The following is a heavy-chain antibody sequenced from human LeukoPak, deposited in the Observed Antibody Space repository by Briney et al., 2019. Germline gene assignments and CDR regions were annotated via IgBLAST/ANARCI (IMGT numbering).Heavy chain of an antibody. CDR2: ISGSSSSSDGGAK. J-gene: IGHJ4*02. CDR3: ARDLYDSGAYSSPIDF. D-gene: IGHD3-22*01. Sequence: GGSLRLSCTASGFTFSTYSMNWVRQAPGRGLEWVSYISGSSSSSDGGAKQYADSVKGRFTISRDNAKNSLYLQMNSLRAEDTAVYYCARDLYDSGAYSSPIDFWGQGTLVTVSS. CDR1: GFTFSTYS. V-gene: IGHV3-48*04.